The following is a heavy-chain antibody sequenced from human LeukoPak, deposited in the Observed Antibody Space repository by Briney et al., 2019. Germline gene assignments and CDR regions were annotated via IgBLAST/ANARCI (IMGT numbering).Heavy chain of an antibody. V-gene: IGHV3-7*01. CDR3: ARDAFSRISVFGVVPDAFDI. D-gene: IGHD3-3*01. CDR1: GFTFSSYW. CDR2: IKQDGGEK. J-gene: IGHJ3*02. Sequence: GGSLRLSCSASGFTFSSYWMSWVRQAPGKGPEGVANIKQDGGEKYYVDSVKGRFTISRDNAKNSLYLQMNSLRAEDTAVYYCARDAFSRISVFGVVPDAFDIWGQGTMVTVSS.